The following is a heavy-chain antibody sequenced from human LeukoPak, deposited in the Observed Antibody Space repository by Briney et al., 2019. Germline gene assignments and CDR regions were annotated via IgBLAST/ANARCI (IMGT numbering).Heavy chain of an antibody. CDR2: IIPIFGTA. J-gene: IGHJ4*02. V-gene: IGHV1-69*05. Sequence: GASVKVSCKASGGTFSSYAISWVRQAPGQGLEWMGGIIPIFGTANYAQKFQGRVTMTRNTSISTAYMELSSLRSEDTAVYYCARGVWFGELPFDYWGQGTLVTVSS. D-gene: IGHD3-10*01. CDR1: GGTFSSYA. CDR3: ARGVWFGELPFDY.